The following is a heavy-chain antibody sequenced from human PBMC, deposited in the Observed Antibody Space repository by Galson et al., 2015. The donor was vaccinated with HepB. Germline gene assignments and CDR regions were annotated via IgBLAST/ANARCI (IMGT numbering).Heavy chain of an antibody. CDR1: GGTFSSYA. D-gene: IGHD6-6*01. V-gene: IGHV1-18*01. Sequence: SVKVSCKASGGTFSSYAISWVRQAPGQGLEWMGWISVYNGNTNYAQKFQDRVIMTTDTSTTTAYMELRSLRADDTAVYFCARARYSTSPPDYWGQGTLVSVSS. CDR3: ARARYSTSPPDY. J-gene: IGHJ4*02. CDR2: ISVYNGNT.